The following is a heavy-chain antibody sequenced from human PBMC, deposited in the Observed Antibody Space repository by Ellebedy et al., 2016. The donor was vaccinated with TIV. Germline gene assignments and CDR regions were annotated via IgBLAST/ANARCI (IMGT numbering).Heavy chain of an antibody. Sequence: GGSLRLXCAASGFTFSSYGMHWVRQAPGKGLEWVAVISYDGSNKYYADSVKGRFTISRDNSKNTLYLQMNSLRAEDTAVYYCANGGAVGWVDDYGDPTDYWGQGTLVTVSS. CDR3: ANGGAVGWVDDYGDPTDY. CDR1: GFTFSSYG. D-gene: IGHD4-17*01. CDR2: ISYDGSNK. J-gene: IGHJ4*02. V-gene: IGHV3-30*18.